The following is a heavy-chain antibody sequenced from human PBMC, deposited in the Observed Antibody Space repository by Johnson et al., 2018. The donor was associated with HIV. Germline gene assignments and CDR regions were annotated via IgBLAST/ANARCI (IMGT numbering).Heavy chain of an antibody. CDR1: GFTFSSAW. Sequence: VQVVESGGDLVKPGGSLRLSCAASGFTFSSAWMSWVRQAPGKGLEWVGRIKSKSDGETTDYAAPVKGRFAISRDDSKNTLYVQMNSLKTEDTAVYYCSRHGGAPYSSSWYPLFGAFDIWGQGTMVTVSS. J-gene: IGHJ3*02. V-gene: IGHV3-15*01. CDR3: SRHGGAPYSSSWYPLFGAFDI. D-gene: IGHD6-13*01. CDR2: IKSKSDGETT.